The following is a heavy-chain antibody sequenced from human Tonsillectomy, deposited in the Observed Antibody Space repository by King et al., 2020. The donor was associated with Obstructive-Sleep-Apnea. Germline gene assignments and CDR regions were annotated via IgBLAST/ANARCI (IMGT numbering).Heavy chain of an antibody. CDR1: GGSISSGDYY. Sequence: QLQESGPGLVKPSQTLSLTCTVSGGSISSGDYYWSLIRQPPGKGLEWIGYIYYSGSTYYNPSLKSRVTISLDTSKNQFSLKLSSVTAADTAVYYCARDRTWIQLWSDWGQGTLVTVSS. CDR3: ARDRTWIQLWSD. D-gene: IGHD5-18*01. J-gene: IGHJ4*02. V-gene: IGHV4-30-4*01. CDR2: IYYSGST.